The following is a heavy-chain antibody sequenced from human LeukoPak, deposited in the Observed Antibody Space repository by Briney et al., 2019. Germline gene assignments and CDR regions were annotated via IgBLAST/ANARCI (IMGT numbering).Heavy chain of an antibody. D-gene: IGHD5-12*01. V-gene: IGHV1-2*02. J-gene: IGHJ4*02. CDR2: INPISGVT. CDR1: GYTFTGYY. CDR3: ARGGYSGSDPFDY. Sequence: ASVYVSCKASGYTFTGYYMHWVRQAPGQGLEWTGWINPISGVTNFAQNFLGRVSMSRDTSIRTAYLDMYSLTFDDTAVFYCARGGYSGSDPFDYWGQRTLVTVSS.